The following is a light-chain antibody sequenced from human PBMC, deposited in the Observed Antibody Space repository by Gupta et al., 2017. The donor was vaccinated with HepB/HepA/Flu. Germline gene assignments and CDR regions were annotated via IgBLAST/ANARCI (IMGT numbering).Light chain of an antibody. CDR3: QTWDTSTAV. J-gene: IGLJ2*01. CDR2: QDN. CDR1: KLGDKY. Sequence: SSALTQPPSVSVSPGQTATITCSGDKLGDKYACWYQQKPGQSPVLVIYQDNKRPALIPERFSASNSGNTATLTISGTQAVDEDDYYCQTWDTSTAVFGGGTKRTVL. V-gene: IGLV3-1*01.